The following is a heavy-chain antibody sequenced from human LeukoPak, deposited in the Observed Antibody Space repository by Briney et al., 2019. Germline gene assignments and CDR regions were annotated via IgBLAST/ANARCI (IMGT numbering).Heavy chain of an antibody. D-gene: IGHD1-14*01. Sequence: KPSETLSLTCAVYGGSFSAYHWSWIRQPPGKGLEWIGEINHSGSTNYNPSLKSRVTISVDTSKNQFALKLSSVTAADTALYFCARSRTDLISTGARHGMDVWGKGTTVTVSS. CDR1: GGSFSAYH. J-gene: IGHJ6*04. V-gene: IGHV4-34*01. CDR2: INHSGST. CDR3: ARSRTDLISTGARHGMDV.